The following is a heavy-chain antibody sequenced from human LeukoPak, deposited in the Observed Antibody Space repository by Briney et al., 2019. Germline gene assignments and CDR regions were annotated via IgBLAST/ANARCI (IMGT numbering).Heavy chain of an antibody. D-gene: IGHD4-17*01. CDR3: ASARGETTLTNGAYYYGMGV. CDR1: GFIFSTYV. J-gene: IGHJ6*02. Sequence: PGGSLILSCATSGFIFSTYVMYWVRQSPDKGLEWVAAISSDGNTKHYADSVRGRFAISRDNSMNTLFLEMNSLRVEDTAVFYCASARGETTLTNGAYYYGMGVWGQGTTVTVSS. V-gene: IGHV3-30*09. CDR2: ISSDGNTK.